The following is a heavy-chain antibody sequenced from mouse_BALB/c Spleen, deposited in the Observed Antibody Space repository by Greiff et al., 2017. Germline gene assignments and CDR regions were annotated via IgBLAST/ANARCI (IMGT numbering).Heavy chain of an antibody. CDR3: ARWGYGNYAMDY. CDR2: ISSGSSTI. CDR1: GFTFSSFG. Sequence: DVKLVESGGGLVQPGGSRKLSCAASGFTFSSFGMHWVRQAPEKGLEWVAYISSGSSTIYYADTVKGRFTISRDNPKNTLFLQMTSLRSEDTAMYYCARWGYGNYAMDYWGQGTSVTVSA. D-gene: IGHD2-1*01. J-gene: IGHJ4*01. V-gene: IGHV5-17*02.